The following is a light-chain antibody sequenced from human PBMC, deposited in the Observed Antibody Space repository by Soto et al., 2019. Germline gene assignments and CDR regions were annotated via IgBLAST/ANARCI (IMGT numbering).Light chain of an antibody. CDR1: SSNIGNDY. CDR2: HSH. V-gene: IGLV1-51*01. CDR3: GAWDSSLTAGV. Sequence: QSVLTQPPSVSAAPGQKVTISCSGSSSNIGNDYVSWFQQFPGAAPKLLIYHSHKRHSWVPDRFSGSTSGTSATLGITGLQTGDEAVYYCGAWDSSLTAGVFGGGTKVTVL. J-gene: IGLJ3*02.